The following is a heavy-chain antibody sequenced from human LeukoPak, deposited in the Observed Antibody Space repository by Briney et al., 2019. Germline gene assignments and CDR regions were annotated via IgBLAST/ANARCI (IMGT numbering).Heavy chain of an antibody. J-gene: IGHJ4*02. D-gene: IGHD2-2*01. V-gene: IGHV3-9*01. CDR3: AKHTQVVVPAAMPFN. Sequence: GRSLRLSCAASGFTFDDYAMHWVRQAPGKGLEWVSGISWNSGSIGYADSVKGRFTISRDNSKNTLYLQMNSLRAEDTAVYYCAKHTQVVVPAAMPFNWGQGTLVTVSS. CDR2: ISWNSGSI. CDR1: GFTFDDYA.